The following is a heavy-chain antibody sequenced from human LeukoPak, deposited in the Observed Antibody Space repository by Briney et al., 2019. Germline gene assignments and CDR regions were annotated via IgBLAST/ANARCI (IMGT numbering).Heavy chain of an antibody. CDR2: ISAYNGDT. CDR1: GYTLTNYV. V-gene: IGHV1-18*01. J-gene: IGHJ5*02. D-gene: IGHD2-21*02. Sequence: ASVGDGCKASGYTLTNYVIIGVRRTPEKELEWIAWISAYNGDTRFAQEFQGRVILTTDTSTTTAYMDLRNLRSDDTAVYYCARDACVSCGGDCCHDPWGQGTLVTVSS. CDR3: ARDACVSCGGDCCHDP.